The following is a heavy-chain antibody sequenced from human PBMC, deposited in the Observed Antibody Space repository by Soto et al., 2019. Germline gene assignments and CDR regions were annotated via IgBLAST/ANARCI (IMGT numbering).Heavy chain of an antibody. CDR2: ISYDGTDK. CDR3: VKERYAQLWLEDYGMDV. CDR1: GFTFSSYG. V-gene: IGHV3-30*18. Sequence: GGSLRLSCAASGFTFSSYGIHWARQSPGKGPEWVALISYDGTDKYYADSVKGRFTISRDNSKNTLYLQMSSLGPEDTAVYYCVKERYAQLWLEDYGMDVWGQGTTVTVSS. D-gene: IGHD5-18*01. J-gene: IGHJ6*02.